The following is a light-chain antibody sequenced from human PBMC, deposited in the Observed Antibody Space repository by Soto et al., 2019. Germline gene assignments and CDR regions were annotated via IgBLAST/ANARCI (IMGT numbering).Light chain of an antibody. CDR3: QQSYTTLVT. V-gene: IGKV1-39*01. CDR2: AAS. Sequence: DIQMTQSPSSLSASVGDRVTITCRASQSIATYVNWYQQRPGIAPKLLIFAASTLQSGVPSRFSGSGSGADFTLTISSLQPEDSATYYCQQSYTTLVTFGGGTKVEIK. CDR1: QSIATY. J-gene: IGKJ4*01.